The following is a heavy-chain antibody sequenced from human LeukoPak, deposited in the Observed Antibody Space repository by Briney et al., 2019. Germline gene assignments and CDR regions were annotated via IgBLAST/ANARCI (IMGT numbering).Heavy chain of an antibody. Sequence: QTGGSLRLSCAASGFTFSSYWMHWVRQVPGKGLVWVSRINTDGTTTTYADSVKGRFTISRDNAKNTLYLQMNSLRADDTAVYYCAKDGGNYYDTEGNYLMRSYMDVWGKGTTVTVSS. CDR3: AKDGGNYYDTEGNYLMRSYMDV. V-gene: IGHV3-74*01. CDR2: INTDGTTT. D-gene: IGHD3-22*01. J-gene: IGHJ6*03. CDR1: GFTFSSYW.